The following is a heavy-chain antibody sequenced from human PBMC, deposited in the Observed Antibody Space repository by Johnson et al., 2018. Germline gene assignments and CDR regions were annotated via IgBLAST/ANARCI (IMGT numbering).Heavy chain of an antibody. CDR3: AKERGIVVGFETCDT. CDR2: ISGNGGTT. CDR1: GFTFSNYG. J-gene: IGHJ3*01. Sequence: VQLVESGGGLVQPGGSLRLSCAASGFTFSNYGMSWVRQAPGKGLEWVSSISGNGGTTRYADSVKGRFTVSRDNATTALYLKMNSLGAEDTAVYYCAKERGIVVGFETCDTWGQGTLVTASS. V-gene: IGHV3-23*04. D-gene: IGHD3-22*01.